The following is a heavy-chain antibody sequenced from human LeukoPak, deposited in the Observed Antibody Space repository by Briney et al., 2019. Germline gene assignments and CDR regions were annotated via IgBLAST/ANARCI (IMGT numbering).Heavy chain of an antibody. D-gene: IGHD3-22*01. Sequence: GGSLRPSCAASGFTFSSYSMNWVRQAPGKGLEWVSSISSSSSYIYYADSVKGRFTISRDNAKNSLYLQMNSLRAEDTAVYYCARETYYYDSSGYPTVDYWGQGTLVTVSS. CDR2: ISSSSSYI. CDR3: ARETYYYDSSGYPTVDY. CDR1: GFTFSSYS. V-gene: IGHV3-21*01. J-gene: IGHJ4*02.